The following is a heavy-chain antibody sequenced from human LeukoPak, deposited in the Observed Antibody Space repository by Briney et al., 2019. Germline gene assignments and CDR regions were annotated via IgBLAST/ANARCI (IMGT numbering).Heavy chain of an antibody. CDR3: AKGLYINFVPDGFDI. CDR1: GYTFTGYY. Sequence: ASVKVSCKASGYTFTGYYMHWVRQAPGQGLEWMGWINPNSGGTNYAQKFQGRVTMTRDTSISTAYMELSSLRTEDTAVYYCAKGLYINFVPDGFDIWGQGTMVTVSP. V-gene: IGHV1-2*02. D-gene: IGHD4-11*01. CDR2: INPNSGGT. J-gene: IGHJ3*02.